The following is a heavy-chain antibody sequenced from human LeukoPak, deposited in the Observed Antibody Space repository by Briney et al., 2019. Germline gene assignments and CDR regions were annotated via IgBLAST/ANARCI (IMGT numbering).Heavy chain of an antibody. J-gene: IGHJ4*02. CDR1: GFTFSSHW. D-gene: IGHD3-22*01. Sequence: GGSLRLSCAASGFTFSSHWMHWVRQAPGKGLEWVSAISGSGGSTYYADSVKGRFTISRDNSKNTLYLQMNSLRAEDTAVYYCAKSDSSGSPGSDWGQGTLVTVSS. V-gene: IGHV3-23*01. CDR3: AKSDSSGSPGSD. CDR2: ISGSGGST.